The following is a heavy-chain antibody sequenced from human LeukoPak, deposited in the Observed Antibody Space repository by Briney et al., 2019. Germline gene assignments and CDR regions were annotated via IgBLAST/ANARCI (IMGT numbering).Heavy chain of an antibody. V-gene: IGHV3-9*03. CDR2: ISWNSGSI. Sequence: QPGGSLRLSCAASGFTFSSYSMNWVRQAPGKGLEWVSGISWNSGSIGYADSVKGRFTISRDNAKNSLYLQMNSLRAEDMALYYCAKDVKPVRGYQPNAFDIWGQGTMVTVSS. D-gene: IGHD2-2*01. CDR1: GFTFSSYS. J-gene: IGHJ3*02. CDR3: AKDVKPVRGYQPNAFDI.